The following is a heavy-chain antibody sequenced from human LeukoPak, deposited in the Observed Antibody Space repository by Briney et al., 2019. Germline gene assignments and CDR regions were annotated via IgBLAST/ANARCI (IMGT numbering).Heavy chain of an antibody. CDR3: ARQQQFCSGGNCYSLNAFDL. V-gene: IGHV5-51*01. D-gene: IGHD2-15*01. J-gene: IGHJ3*01. CDR2: IYPXXSDT. Sequence: IIYPXXSDTRYSPSFQGQVTISADKSISTAYLQWSSLKASDTAMYYCARQQQFCSGGNCYSLNAFDLWGQGTVVTVSS.